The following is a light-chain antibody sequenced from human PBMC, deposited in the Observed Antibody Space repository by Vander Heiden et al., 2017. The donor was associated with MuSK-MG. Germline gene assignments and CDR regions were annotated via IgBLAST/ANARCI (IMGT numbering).Light chain of an antibody. CDR3: QQSDSTPRFT. V-gene: IGKV1-39*01. CDR2: AAS. CDR1: QSISSY. J-gene: IGKJ3*01. Sequence: DIQMTQSPSSLSASVGDRVTITCRASQSISSYLNWYQQKPGKAPKLLIYAASSLQSGVPSRFSGSGSGTDFTLTISSLQPEDFATYYCQQSDSTPRFTFGRGTKVDIK.